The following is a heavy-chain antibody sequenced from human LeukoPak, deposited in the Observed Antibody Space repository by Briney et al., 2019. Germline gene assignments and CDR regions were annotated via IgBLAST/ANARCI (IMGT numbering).Heavy chain of an antibody. V-gene: IGHV1-8*01. D-gene: IGHD2-2*01. Sequence: ASVKVSCKASGYTFTSYDINWVRQATGQGLEWMGWMNPNSGNKGYAQKFQGRVTMTRNTSISTAYMELSSLRSEDTAVYYCARVHYSREHCSSTSCYASFDYWGQGTLVTVSS. J-gene: IGHJ4*02. CDR3: ARVHYSREHCSSTSCYASFDY. CDR2: MNPNSGNK. CDR1: GYTFTSYD.